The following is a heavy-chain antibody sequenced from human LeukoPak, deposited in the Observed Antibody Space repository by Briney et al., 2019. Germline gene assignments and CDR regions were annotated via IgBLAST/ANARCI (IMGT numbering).Heavy chain of an antibody. CDR3: ARDRQRSSSWSYYYGMDV. Sequence: SETLSLTCAVYGGSFSVYYWSWIRQPPGKGLEWIGEINHSGITNYNPSLKSRVTISVDTSKNQFSLKPSSVTAADTAVYYCARDRQRSSSWSYYYGMDVWGQGTTVTVSS. CDR2: INHSGIT. CDR1: GGSFSVYY. D-gene: IGHD6-6*01. V-gene: IGHV4-34*01. J-gene: IGHJ6*02.